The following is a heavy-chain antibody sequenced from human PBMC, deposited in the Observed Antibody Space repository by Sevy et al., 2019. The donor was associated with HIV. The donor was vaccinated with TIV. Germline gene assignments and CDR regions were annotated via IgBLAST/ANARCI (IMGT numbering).Heavy chain of an antibody. V-gene: IGHV3-48*03. CDR1: GFTFSSYE. Sequence: GGSLRLSCAASGFTFSSYEMNWVRQAPGKGLEWVSYISSSGSTIYHADSVKGRFTISRDNAKNSLYLQMNSLRAEDTAVYYCARYCSSTSCYTPRSGYYYGMDVWGQGTTVTVSS. CDR2: ISSSGSTI. J-gene: IGHJ6*02. CDR3: ARYCSSTSCYTPRSGYYYGMDV. D-gene: IGHD2-2*02.